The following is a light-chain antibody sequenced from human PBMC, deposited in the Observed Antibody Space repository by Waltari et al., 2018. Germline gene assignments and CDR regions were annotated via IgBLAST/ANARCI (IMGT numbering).Light chain of an antibody. CDR1: QDISNY. CDR2: AAH. J-gene: IGKJ4*01. V-gene: IGKV1-27*01. Sequence: DIQMTQSPSSLSASVGDRVTLTCRASQDISNYVAWYQLKPGQPARLRIYAAHTLQSGVPSRFRGSGSGTVFTLTITALQPEDVGTYYCQKYNSAPLTFGGGTKVEIK. CDR3: QKYNSAPLT.